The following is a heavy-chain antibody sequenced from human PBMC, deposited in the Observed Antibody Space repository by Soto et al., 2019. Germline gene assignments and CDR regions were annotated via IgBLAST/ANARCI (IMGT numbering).Heavy chain of an antibody. D-gene: IGHD2-15*01. CDR2: RYYSEST. CDR1: GGSITTGGYY. CDR3: ARTKCSGGSCYSWSLDY. J-gene: IGHJ4*02. Sequence: SETLSLTCTVSGGSITTGGYYWSWIRQLPGKGLEWIGHRYYSESTYYNPSLKSRVSISLDTSKNQFSLKLSFATAADTAMYYCARTKCSGGSCYSWSLDYWGQGTPLTVSS. V-gene: IGHV4-31*03.